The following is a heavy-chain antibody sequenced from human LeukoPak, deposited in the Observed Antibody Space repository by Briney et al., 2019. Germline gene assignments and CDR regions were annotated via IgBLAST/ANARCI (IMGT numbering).Heavy chain of an antibody. D-gene: IGHD4/OR15-4a*01. J-gene: IGHJ4*02. CDR3: ARRAGAYSHPYDY. CDR2: IYSTGST. CDR1: GGSINSYY. V-gene: IGHV4-4*07. Sequence: PSETLSLTCTVSGGSINSYYWTWIRQPAGKGLEWIGRIYSTGSTNYNPSLKSRVTMSVDTSKNQFSLKLSSVTAADTAVYYCARRAGAYSHPYDYWGQGTLVTVSS.